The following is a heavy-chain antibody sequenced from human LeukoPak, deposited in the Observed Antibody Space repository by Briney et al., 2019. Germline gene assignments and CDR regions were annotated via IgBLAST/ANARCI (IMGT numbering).Heavy chain of an antibody. Sequence: ASVKVSCKASGGTFSSYAISWVRQMPGKGLEWMGIIYPGDSDTRYSPSFQGQVTISADKSISTAYLQWSSLKASDTAMYYCARMDTAMVSRAGFDYWGQGTLVTVSS. CDR2: IYPGDSDT. J-gene: IGHJ4*02. V-gene: IGHV5-51*01. D-gene: IGHD5-18*01. CDR3: ARMDTAMVSRAGFDY. CDR1: GGTFSSYA.